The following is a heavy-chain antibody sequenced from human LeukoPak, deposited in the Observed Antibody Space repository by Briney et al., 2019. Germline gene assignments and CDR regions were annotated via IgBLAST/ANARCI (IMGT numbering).Heavy chain of an antibody. D-gene: IGHD3-22*01. CDR2: ISGSGGST. CDR1: GFTFSSYA. CDR3: AKPFYYDSSGYYQD. V-gene: IGHV3-23*01. J-gene: IGHJ4*02. Sequence: PGGSLRLSCAASGFTFSSYAMSWVRQAPGEGLEWVSAISGSGGSTYYADSVKGRFTISRDNSKNTLYLQMNSLRAEDTAVYYCAKPFYYDSSGYYQDWGQGTLVTVSS.